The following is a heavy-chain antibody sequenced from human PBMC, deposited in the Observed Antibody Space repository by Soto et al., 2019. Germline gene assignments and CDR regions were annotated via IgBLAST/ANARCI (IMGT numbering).Heavy chain of an antibody. CDR2: IDHSGIT. Sequence: SETLSLSCAVSGASFSGFYWSWIRQSPGKVLEWIGEIDHSGITNHNTALKSRATMSVDTSKNQFSLKLRSVTAADTAVYYCARGVSVTLAVQGGAPDKTYFDSWSQGTLVTVS. J-gene: IGHJ4*02. CDR3: ARGVSVTLAVQGGAPDKTYFDS. D-gene: IGHD1-26*01. V-gene: IGHV4-34*04. CDR1: GASFSGFY.